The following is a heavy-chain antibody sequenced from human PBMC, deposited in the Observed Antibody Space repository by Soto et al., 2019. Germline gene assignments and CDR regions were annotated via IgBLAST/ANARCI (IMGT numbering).Heavy chain of an antibody. V-gene: IGHV3-48*01. Sequence: LRLSCAASGFTFSSYSMNWVRQPPGKGLEWVSYISSSTSTIYYADSVKGRFTISRDNAQNSLYLQMNSLRAEDTAVYYCARRWVPYYYGMDVWGQGTTVTVSS. J-gene: IGHJ6*02. CDR2: ISSSTSTI. CDR1: GFTFSSYS. CDR3: ARRWVPYYYGMDV. D-gene: IGHD6-13*01.